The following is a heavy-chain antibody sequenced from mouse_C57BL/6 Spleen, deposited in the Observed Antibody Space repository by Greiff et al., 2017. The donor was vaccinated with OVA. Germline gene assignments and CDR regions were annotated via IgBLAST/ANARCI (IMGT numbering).Heavy chain of an antibody. D-gene: IGHD3-3*01. CDR1: GYTFTSYW. CDR3: ARRGTGAMDY. J-gene: IGHJ4*01. Sequence: QVQLKQPGAELVKPGASVKLSCKASGYTFTSYWMHWVKQRPGQGLEWIGMIHPNSGSTKYNEKFKSKATLTVDKSSSTAYMQLSSLTSEDSAVYDCARRGTGAMDYWGQGTSVTVSS. V-gene: IGHV1-64*01. CDR2: IHPNSGST.